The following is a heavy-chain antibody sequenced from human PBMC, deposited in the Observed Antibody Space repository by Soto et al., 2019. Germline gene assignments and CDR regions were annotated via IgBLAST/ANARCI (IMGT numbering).Heavy chain of an antibody. Sequence: GGSLRLSCAASGFTFSSYAVGWVRQAPGKGLEWVSSITDSGSRSYYADSVKGRFTISRDNSKNTLYLQMNSLRAEDTAVYYCAKDRWYCRSTCCDGWHFAYCGQGAPVLVSS. CDR3: AKDRWYCRSTCCDGWHFAY. V-gene: IGHV3-23*01. CDR2: ITDSGSRS. CDR1: GFTFSSYA. J-gene: IGHJ4*02. D-gene: IGHD2-2*01.